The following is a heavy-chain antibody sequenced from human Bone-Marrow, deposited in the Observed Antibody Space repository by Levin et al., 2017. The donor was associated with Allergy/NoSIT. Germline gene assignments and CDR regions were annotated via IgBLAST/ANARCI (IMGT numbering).Heavy chain of an antibody. CDR3: ASWGYSYGYGFDY. D-gene: IGHD5-18*01. J-gene: IGHJ4*02. Sequence: KTSETLSLTCTVSGYSISSGYYWGWIRQPPGKGLEWIGSIYHSGSTYYNPSLKSRVTISVDTSKNQFSLKLSSVTAADTAVYYCASWGYSYGYGFDYWGQGTLVTVSS. CDR2: IYHSGST. V-gene: IGHV4-38-2*02. CDR1: GYSISSGYY.